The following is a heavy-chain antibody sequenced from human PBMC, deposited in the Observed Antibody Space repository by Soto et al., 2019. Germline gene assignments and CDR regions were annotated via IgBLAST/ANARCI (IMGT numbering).Heavy chain of an antibody. J-gene: IGHJ6*02. CDR2: ISSTTNYI. Sequence: PGGSLRLSCAASGFTFSRYSMNWVRQAPGKGLEWVSSISSTTNYIYYADSMKGRFTVSRDNAKNSVYLDMNSLSAEDTAVNYCARDPYDFWSGSPLRGMDVWGQGTTVTVSS. CDR1: GFTFSRYS. V-gene: IGHV3-21*01. D-gene: IGHD3-3*01. CDR3: ARDPYDFWSGSPLRGMDV.